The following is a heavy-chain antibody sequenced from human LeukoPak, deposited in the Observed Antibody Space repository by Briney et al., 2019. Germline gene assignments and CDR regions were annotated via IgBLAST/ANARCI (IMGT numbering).Heavy chain of an antibody. J-gene: IGHJ4*02. V-gene: IGHV3-48*01. CDR1: GFTFSSYS. CDR3: ARETEGVVPGDY. CDR2: ISSSSSTI. Sequence: GGSLRLSCAASGFTFSSYSMNWVRQAPGKGLEWVLYISSSSSTIYYADSVKGRFTISRDNAKNSLYLQMNSLRAEDTAVYYCARETEGVVPGDYWGQGTLVTVSS. D-gene: IGHD2-2*01.